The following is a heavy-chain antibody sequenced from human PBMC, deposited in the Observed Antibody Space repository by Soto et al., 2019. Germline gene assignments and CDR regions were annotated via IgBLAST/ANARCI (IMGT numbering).Heavy chain of an antibody. J-gene: IGHJ4*02. Sequence: GESLKISCAASGFTFSSYGMHWVRQAPGKGLEWVAVIWYDGTNKYYADSVKGRFTISRDNSKNKLYLQMNSLRAEDTAVYYCARDAYDSSGYYPFDYWGQGTLVTVSS. CDR1: GFTFSSYG. D-gene: IGHD3-22*01. V-gene: IGHV3-33*01. CDR3: ARDAYDSSGYYPFDY. CDR2: IWYDGTNK.